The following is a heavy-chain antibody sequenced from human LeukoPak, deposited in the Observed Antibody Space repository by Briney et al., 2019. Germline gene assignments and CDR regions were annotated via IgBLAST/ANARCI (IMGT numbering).Heavy chain of an antibody. CDR2: IKGDGSET. CDR3: ARKEVKSFDN. J-gene: IGHJ4*02. CDR1: GFTFSSYA. V-gene: IGHV3-7*03. Sequence: GGSLRLSCAASGFTFSSYAMSWVRQAPGKGLEWVANIKGDGSETSYVTSVRGRFTISRDNAKNSLYLQTNNLRVEDTAVYYCARKEVKSFDNWGQGTLVTVSS.